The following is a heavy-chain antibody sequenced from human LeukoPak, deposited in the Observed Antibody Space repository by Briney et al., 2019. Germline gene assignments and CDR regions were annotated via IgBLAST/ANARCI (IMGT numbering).Heavy chain of an antibody. D-gene: IGHD6-13*01. CDR1: GGSFSGYY. V-gene: IGHV4-34*01. CDR2: INHSGST. Sequence: PSETLSPTCAVYGGSFSGYYWSWIRQPPGKGLEWIGEINHSGSTNYNPSLKSRVTISVDTSKNQFSLKLSSVTAADTAVYYCARGRRDSSSWYRKWFDPWGQGTLVTVSS. CDR3: ARGRRDSSSWYRKWFDP. J-gene: IGHJ5*02.